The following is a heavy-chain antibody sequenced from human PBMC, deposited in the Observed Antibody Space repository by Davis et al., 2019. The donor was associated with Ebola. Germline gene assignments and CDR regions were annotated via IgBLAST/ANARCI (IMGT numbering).Heavy chain of an antibody. D-gene: IGHD6-6*01. CDR3: ARGGQLVPFDY. J-gene: IGHJ4*02. Sequence: LRLSCTVSGGSISSGGYYWSWIRQHPGKGLEWIGYIYYSGSTYYNPSLKSRVTISVDTSKNQFSLKLSSVTAADTAVYYCARGGQLVPFDYWGQGTLVTVSS. V-gene: IGHV4-31*03. CDR2: IYYSGST. CDR1: GGSISSGGYY.